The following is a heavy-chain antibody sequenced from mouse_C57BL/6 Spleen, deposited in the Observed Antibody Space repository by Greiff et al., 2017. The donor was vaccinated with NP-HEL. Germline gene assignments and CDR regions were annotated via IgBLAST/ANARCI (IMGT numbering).Heavy chain of an antibody. V-gene: IGHV1-19*01. J-gene: IGHJ3*01. Sequence: EVQLQQSGPVLVKPGASVKMSCKASGYTFTDYYMNWVKQSHGKSLEWIGVINPYNGGTSYNQKFKGKATLTVDKSSSTAYMELNSLTSEDSAVYYCARVWDGFAYWGKGTLVTVSA. CDR1: GYTFTDYY. CDR2: INPYNGGT. D-gene: IGHD4-1*01. CDR3: ARVWDGFAY.